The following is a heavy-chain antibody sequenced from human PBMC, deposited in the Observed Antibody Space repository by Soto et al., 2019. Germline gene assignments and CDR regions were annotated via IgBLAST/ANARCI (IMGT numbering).Heavy chain of an antibody. J-gene: IGHJ4*02. V-gene: IGHV3-23*01. CDR1: GFTFSNYA. CDR2: ISGSGGTT. CDR3: AKDQYSGSPGKPDY. D-gene: IGHD1-26*01. Sequence: GGSLRLSCAASGFTFSNYAMSWVRQAPGKGLEWVSTISGSGGTTYYADSVKGRFTISRDNSKSTLYLQMNSLRAEDTALYYCAKDQYSGSPGKPDYWGQGTLVTV.